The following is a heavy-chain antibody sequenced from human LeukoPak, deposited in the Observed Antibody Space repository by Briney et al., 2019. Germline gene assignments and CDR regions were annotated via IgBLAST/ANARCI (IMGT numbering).Heavy chain of an antibody. J-gene: IGHJ4*02. CDR1: GFTFTTHS. Sequence: GRSLRLSCVASGFTFTTHSMHWVRQAPGKGPEWVALISYDGNNKYYADSMKGRFTVSRDNSKDTLYLQMNSLRAEDTAVYYCAKGPTIFGVAPLEDWGQGTLVTVSS. V-gene: IGHV3-30-3*01. CDR3: AKGPTIFGVAPLED. D-gene: IGHD3-3*01. CDR2: ISYDGNNK.